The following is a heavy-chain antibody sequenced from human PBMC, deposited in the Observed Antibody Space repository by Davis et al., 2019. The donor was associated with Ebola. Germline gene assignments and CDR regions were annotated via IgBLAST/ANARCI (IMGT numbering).Heavy chain of an antibody. J-gene: IGHJ4*02. CDR2: INPNSGGT. V-gene: IGHV1-2*04. D-gene: IGHD2-15*01. CDR1: GYTFTGYY. Sequence: AASVKVSCKASGYTFTGYYMHWVRQAPGQGLEWMGWINPNSGGTNYAQKFQGWVTMTRDTSISTAYMELSRLRSDDTAVYYCARSQDIVVVVAATLGYWGQGTLVTVSS. CDR3: ARSQDIVVVVAATLGY.